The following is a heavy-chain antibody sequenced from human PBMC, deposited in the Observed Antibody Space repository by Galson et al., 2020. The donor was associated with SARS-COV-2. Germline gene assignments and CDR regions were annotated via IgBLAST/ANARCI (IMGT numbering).Heavy chain of an antibody. Sequence: ASETLSLTCSVSGGSISSYSWSWIRQSPGKGLEWIGYIYYTGSTKYNPSLKSRVTISVDTSQNQFSLTLTSVTAADTAMYYCARRGYSYGVMYYFDYWGQGTLVTVSS. J-gene: IGHJ4*02. CDR2: IYYTGST. D-gene: IGHD5-18*01. CDR1: GGSISSYS. V-gene: IGHV4-59*08. CDR3: ARRGYSYGVMYYFDY.